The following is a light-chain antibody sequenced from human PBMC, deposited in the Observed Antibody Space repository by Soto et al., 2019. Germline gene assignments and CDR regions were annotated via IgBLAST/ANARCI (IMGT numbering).Light chain of an antibody. CDR2: QDT. CDR3: QAWDNSPHVV. J-gene: IGLJ2*01. CDR1: KLGDKY. Sequence: SYELTQPPSVSVSPGQTASITCSGDKLGDKYACWYQQKPGQSPVLVIYQDTKRPSVIPERFSGSNSGNTATLTISGTQAMDEADYYCQAWDNSPHVVFGGGTKLTVL. V-gene: IGLV3-1*01.